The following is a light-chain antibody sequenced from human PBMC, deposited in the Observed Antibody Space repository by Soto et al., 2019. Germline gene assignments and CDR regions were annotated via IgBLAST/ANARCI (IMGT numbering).Light chain of an antibody. Sequence: EIVLTQSPGTLSLSPGERATLSCRASQTISGTYLAWYQQKPGQAPRLLIYSSSSRAAGVSDRFSGSGSGTDFSLTISRLEPEDFELYYCQQYGRSPTWTFGQGTKVDIK. V-gene: IGKV3-20*01. CDR2: SSS. CDR3: QQYGRSPTWT. CDR1: QTISGTY. J-gene: IGKJ1*01.